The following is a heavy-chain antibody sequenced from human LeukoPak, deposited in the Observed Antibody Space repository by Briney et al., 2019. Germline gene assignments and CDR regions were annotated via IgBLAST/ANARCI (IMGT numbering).Heavy chain of an antibody. CDR3: AKDLVVVVTANPGMDV. J-gene: IGHJ6*02. CDR2: ISGSGGST. V-gene: IGHV3-23*01. D-gene: IGHD2-21*02. Sequence: GRCLSLSCAASGFTFSSDAMSWVRQAPGKGLGWVSAISGSGGSTYYADSVKGRFTISRDNSKNTLYLQMNSLRAEDTAVYYCAKDLVVVVTANPGMDVWGQGTTVTVSS. CDR1: GFTFSSDA.